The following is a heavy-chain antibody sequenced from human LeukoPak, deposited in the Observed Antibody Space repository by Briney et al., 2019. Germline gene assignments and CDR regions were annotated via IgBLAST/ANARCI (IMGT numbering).Heavy chain of an antibody. CDR3: ARDLLYSSSWYVGLDY. CDR2: IWYDGSNK. D-gene: IGHD6-13*01. Sequence: PGGSLRLSCAASGFSFSSYGMHWVRQPPGKGLEWVAVIWYDGSNKYYADSVKGRVTISRDNSKNTLYLQMNSLRAEDTAVYYCARDLLYSSSWYVGLDYWGQGTLVTVSS. J-gene: IGHJ4*02. CDR1: GFSFSSYG. V-gene: IGHV3-33*01.